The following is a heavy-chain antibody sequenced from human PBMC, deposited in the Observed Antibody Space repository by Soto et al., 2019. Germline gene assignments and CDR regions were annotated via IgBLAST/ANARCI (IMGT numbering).Heavy chain of an antibody. CDR3: ARDLGGRDY. D-gene: IGHD7-27*01. CDR2: IWYDGSNK. CDR1: GFTFSSYG. V-gene: IGHV3-33*01. J-gene: IGHJ4*02. Sequence: QVQLVESGGGVVQPGRSLRLSCAASGFTFSSYGMHWVRQAPGKGLEWVAVIWYDGSNKYYADSVKGRFTISRDNSKNTLYLQMNSLRAEDTAVYYCARDLGGRDYWGQGTLVTFSS.